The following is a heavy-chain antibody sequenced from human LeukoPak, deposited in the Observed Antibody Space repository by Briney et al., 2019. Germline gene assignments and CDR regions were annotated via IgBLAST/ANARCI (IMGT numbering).Heavy chain of an antibody. Sequence: SETLSLTCTVSGGSISSYYWSWIRQPPGKGLEWIGYIYYSGSTNYNPSLKSRVTISVDTSKNQFSLKLSSVTAADTAVYYCAISKRGYSYVYFDYWGQGTLVTVSS. CDR3: AISKRGYSYVYFDY. CDR1: GGSISSYY. V-gene: IGHV4-59*01. D-gene: IGHD5-18*01. J-gene: IGHJ4*02. CDR2: IYYSGST.